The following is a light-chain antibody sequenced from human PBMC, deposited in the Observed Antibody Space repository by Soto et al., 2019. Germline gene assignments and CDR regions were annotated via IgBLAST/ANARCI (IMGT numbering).Light chain of an antibody. CDR3: CSYAGSSTVV. J-gene: IGLJ2*01. CDR2: EGS. V-gene: IGLV2-23*01. CDR1: SSDVGSYNL. Sequence: QSALTQPASVSGSPGQSITISCTGTSSDVGSYNLVSWYQQHPGKAPKLMIYEGSKRSSGVSNRFSGSKSGNTASLTISGLKAEDAADYYCCSYAGSSTVVFGGGTKLTVL.